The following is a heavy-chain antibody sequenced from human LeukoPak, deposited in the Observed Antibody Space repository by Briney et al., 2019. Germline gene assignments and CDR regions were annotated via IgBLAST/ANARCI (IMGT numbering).Heavy chain of an antibody. D-gene: IGHD3-22*01. CDR1: GYTFTSYG. Sequence: VSVKVSCKASGYTFTSYGISWVRQAPGQGLEWMGWISAYNGNTNYAQKLQGRVTMTTDTSTSTAYMELRSLRSDDTAVYYCARTAVYYDSSGYYYYFDYWGQGTLVTVSS. J-gene: IGHJ4*02. CDR2: ISAYNGNT. V-gene: IGHV1-18*01. CDR3: ARTAVYYDSSGYYYYFDY.